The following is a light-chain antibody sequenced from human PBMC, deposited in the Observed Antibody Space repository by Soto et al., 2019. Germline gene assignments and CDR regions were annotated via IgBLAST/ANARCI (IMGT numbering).Light chain of an antibody. CDR2: RAS. J-gene: IGKJ4*01. V-gene: IGKV1-5*01. CDR3: QQYQSYSS. Sequence: DIQMTPSPSTLSASVGDRVTITCRASQNINTWVAWYQQKPGKAPNLLIYRASSLESGVPSRFSGSGSGTEFTLTISSLQPDDFATYYCQQYQSYSSFAGGTKVEIK. CDR1: QNINTW.